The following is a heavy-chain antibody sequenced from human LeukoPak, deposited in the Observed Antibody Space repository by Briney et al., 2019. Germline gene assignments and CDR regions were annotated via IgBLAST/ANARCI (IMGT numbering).Heavy chain of an antibody. Sequence: ASVKVSCKASGGTFSSYAISWVRQAPGQGLEWMGGIIPIFGTANYAQKFQGRVTITTDESTSTVYMELSSLRSEDTAVYYCARDRSPAAGTPNWYFDLWGRGTLVTVSS. D-gene: IGHD6-13*01. CDR2: IIPIFGTA. CDR1: GGTFSSYA. CDR3: ARDRSPAAGTPNWYFDL. J-gene: IGHJ2*01. V-gene: IGHV1-69*05.